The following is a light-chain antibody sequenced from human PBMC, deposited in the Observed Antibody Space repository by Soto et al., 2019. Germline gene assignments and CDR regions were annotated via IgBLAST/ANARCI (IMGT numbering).Light chain of an antibody. CDR2: EVN. CDR3: FSYAGSSTYV. V-gene: IGLV2-23*02. CDR1: SSDVGHYNF. Sequence: QSALTQPAAVSGSPGQSITISCTGTSSDVGHYNFVSWYQQHPGKAPKMMIFEVNKRPSGVSNRFAGSKSGNTASLTISGLQAEDEAAYFCFSYAGSSTYVFGTGTKVT. J-gene: IGLJ1*01.